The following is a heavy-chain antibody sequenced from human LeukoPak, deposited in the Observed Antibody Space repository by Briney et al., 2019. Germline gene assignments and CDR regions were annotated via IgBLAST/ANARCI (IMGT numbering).Heavy chain of an antibody. Sequence: GGSLRLSCAASRFTFSSYGMHWVRQAPGKGLEWVAFIRYDATNKYYADSVKGRFTISRDNSKNTQYLQMNSLRPDDTAVYYCARAMPEAMYYMDVWGKGTTVTISS. CDR3: ARAMPEAMYYMDV. CDR1: RFTFSSYG. D-gene: IGHD1-14*01. V-gene: IGHV3-30*02. J-gene: IGHJ6*03. CDR2: IRYDATNK.